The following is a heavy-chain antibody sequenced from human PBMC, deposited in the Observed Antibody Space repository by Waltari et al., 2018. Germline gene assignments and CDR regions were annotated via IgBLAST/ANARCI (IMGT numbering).Heavy chain of an antibody. CDR1: GFTVSTNS. CDR2: IYSGGST. V-gene: IGHV3-53*01. J-gene: IGHJ3*02. Sequence: EVQLVESGGGLIQHGGSPRLPCAASGFTVSTNSMRWFRQAPGKGLEWVSLIYSGGSTIYADSVKGRFTISRDDSKNTLYLQMNSLRAEDTAVYYCARETYYDRSGYFRLGAFDIWGQGTVVTVSS. D-gene: IGHD3-22*01. CDR3: ARETYYDRSGYFRLGAFDI.